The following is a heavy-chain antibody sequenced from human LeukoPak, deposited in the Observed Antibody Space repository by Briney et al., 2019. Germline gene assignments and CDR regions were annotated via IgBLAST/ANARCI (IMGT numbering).Heavy chain of an antibody. D-gene: IGHD3-22*01. V-gene: IGHV3-30*02. Sequence: PGGSLRLSCAASGFTFSSYGMHWVRQAPGKGLEWVAFIRYDGSNKYYADFVKGRFTISRDNSKNTLYLQMNSLRAEDTAVYYCAKDYYYDSSGRNRPYYFDYWGQGTLVTVSS. CDR2: IRYDGSNK. CDR1: GFTFSSYG. J-gene: IGHJ4*02. CDR3: AKDYYYDSSGRNRPYYFDY.